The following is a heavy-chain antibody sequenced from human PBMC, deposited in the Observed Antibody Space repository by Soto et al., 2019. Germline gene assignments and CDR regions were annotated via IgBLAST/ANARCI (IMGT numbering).Heavy chain of an antibody. V-gene: IGHV1-3*01. CDR1: GYTFTSYA. Sequence: QVPLVQSGAEVKKPGASVKVSCKASGYTFTSYAMHWVRQAPGQRLEWMGWINAGNGNTKYSQKFQGRVTITRDTSASTAYMELSSLRSEDTAVYYCARVGAVLRFLEWTLHYWGQGTLVTVSS. CDR2: INAGNGNT. J-gene: IGHJ4*02. D-gene: IGHD3-3*01. CDR3: ARVGAVLRFLEWTLHY.